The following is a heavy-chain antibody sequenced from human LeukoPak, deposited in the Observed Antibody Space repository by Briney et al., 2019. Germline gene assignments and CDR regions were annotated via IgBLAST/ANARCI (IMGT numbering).Heavy chain of an antibody. CDR3: TRAYSFGYAYFDY. CDR2: ISYTGNNE. D-gene: IGHD5-18*01. J-gene: IGHJ4*02. CDR1: GFTFSNYA. V-gene: IGHV3-30*04. Sequence: GSLRLSCAASGFTFSNYAIHWVRQAPGKGLDWVASISYTGNNEFYADSVKGRFTISRDNSKNTLYLQMNSLRREDMAVYYCTRAYSFGYAYFDYWGQGTLVTVSS.